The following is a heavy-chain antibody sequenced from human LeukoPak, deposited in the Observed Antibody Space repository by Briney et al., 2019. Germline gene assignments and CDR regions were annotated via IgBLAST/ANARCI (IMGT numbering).Heavy chain of an antibody. CDR2: IYPGDSDT. CDR1: GCSFTNYW. V-gene: IGHV5-51*01. D-gene: IGHD6-13*01. Sequence: GESLKISCKGSGCSFTNYWIAWVRQMPGKGLEWMGIIYPGDSDTKYSPSFQGLVTISADKSISTAYLQWSSLKASDTAMYYCARQRSSSWYVPLDYWGQGTLVTVSS. CDR3: ARQRSSSWYVPLDY. J-gene: IGHJ4*02.